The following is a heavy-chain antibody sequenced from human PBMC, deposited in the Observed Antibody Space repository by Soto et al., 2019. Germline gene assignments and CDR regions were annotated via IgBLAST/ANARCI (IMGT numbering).Heavy chain of an antibody. D-gene: IGHD4-17*01. Sequence: ASVKVSCKASGYTFTSYDINWVRQATGQGLEWMGRMNPNSGNTGYAQKFQGRVTMTTNTSISTAYMELSSLRSEDTAVYYCARADRDYGDYGHAFDIWGQGTMVTVSS. J-gene: IGHJ3*02. CDR1: GYTFTSYD. V-gene: IGHV1-8*01. CDR2: MNPNSGNT. CDR3: ARADRDYGDYGHAFDI.